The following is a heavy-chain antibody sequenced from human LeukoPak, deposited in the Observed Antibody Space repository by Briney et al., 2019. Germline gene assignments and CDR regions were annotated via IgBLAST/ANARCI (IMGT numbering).Heavy chain of an antibody. Sequence: MTSETLSLTCTVSGGSISSYYWSWIRQPAGKGREWIRRIYTSGSTNYNPSLKSRVTMSVETSKNQFSLKLSSVTAADTAVYYCARDLAVAGPLKYYFDYWGQGTLVTVSS. CDR2: IYTSGST. D-gene: IGHD6-19*01. V-gene: IGHV4-4*07. J-gene: IGHJ4*02. CDR1: GGSISSYY. CDR3: ARDLAVAGPLKYYFDY.